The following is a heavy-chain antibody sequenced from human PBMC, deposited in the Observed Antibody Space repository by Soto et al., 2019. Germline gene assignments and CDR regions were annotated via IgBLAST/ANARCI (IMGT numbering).Heavy chain of an antibody. CDR1: GYTFSTFA. V-gene: IGHV1-3*01. CDR2: VNGGDDNT. J-gene: IGHJ3*01. D-gene: IGHD6-19*01. Sequence: QVQLVQSGAEVKKPGASVKISCKASGYTFSTFAIHWVRQATGQRPEWMGWVNGGDDNTRFSQNFQGRVTITRDASASTAYMELSSLGSGDTAVYYYASSRGCYALGIWGLGTMVSIST. CDR3: ASSRGCYALGI.